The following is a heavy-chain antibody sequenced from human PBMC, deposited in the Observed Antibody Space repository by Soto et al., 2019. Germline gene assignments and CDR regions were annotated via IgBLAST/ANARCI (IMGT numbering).Heavy chain of an antibody. J-gene: IGHJ4*02. CDR1: GFTFSSHA. D-gene: IGHD6-19*01. Sequence: QVQLEESGGGVVQPGRSLRLSCAASGFTFSSHAMHWVRQAPGKGLEWVAVTSYDGSKKYYADSVKGRFTISRDNSKNTLHLQMDSLRPEDRAVYHCVRDRVVAGIGEVDYWGQGTLVTVSS. CDR2: TSYDGSKK. V-gene: IGHV3-30-3*01. CDR3: VRDRVVAGIGEVDY.